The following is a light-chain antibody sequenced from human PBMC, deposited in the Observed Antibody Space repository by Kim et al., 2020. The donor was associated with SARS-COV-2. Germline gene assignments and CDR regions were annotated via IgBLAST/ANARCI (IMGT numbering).Light chain of an antibody. CDR1: QSVSSSY. Sequence: AGERATRSCRASQSVSSSYLAWYQQKPGQAPRLLIYGASSRATGIPDRFSGSGSGTDFTLTISRLGPEDFAVYYCQQYGSSPRTFGQGTKVDIK. CDR3: QQYGSSPRT. J-gene: IGKJ1*01. V-gene: IGKV3-20*01. CDR2: GAS.